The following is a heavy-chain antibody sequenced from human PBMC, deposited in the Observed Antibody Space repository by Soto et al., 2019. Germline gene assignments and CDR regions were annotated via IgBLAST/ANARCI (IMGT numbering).Heavy chain of an antibody. CDR3: ARGLYGSGSYYIHAEHFDY. Sequence: SETLSLTCTVSGGSLSSSSYYWGWLRQPPGKGLEWIGYIYYSGSTNYNPSLKSRVTISVDTSKNQFSLKLSSVTAADTAVYYCARGLYGSGSYYIHAEHFDYWGQGTLVTVSS. J-gene: IGHJ4*02. CDR1: GGSLSSSSYY. V-gene: IGHV4-61*01. D-gene: IGHD3-10*01. CDR2: IYYSGST.